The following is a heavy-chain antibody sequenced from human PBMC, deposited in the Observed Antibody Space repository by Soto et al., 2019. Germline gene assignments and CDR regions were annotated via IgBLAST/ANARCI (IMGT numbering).Heavy chain of an antibody. CDR1: GYTFTSYG. Sequence: ASVKVSCKASGYTFTSYGIRWVRQAPGQGLEWMGWISAYNGNTNYAQKLQGRVTMTTDTSTSTAYMELRSLRSDDTAVYYCARGALNHSSSFAFDIWGQGTMVTVSS. D-gene: IGHD6-6*01. CDR3: ARGALNHSSSFAFDI. V-gene: IGHV1-18*01. CDR2: ISAYNGNT. J-gene: IGHJ3*02.